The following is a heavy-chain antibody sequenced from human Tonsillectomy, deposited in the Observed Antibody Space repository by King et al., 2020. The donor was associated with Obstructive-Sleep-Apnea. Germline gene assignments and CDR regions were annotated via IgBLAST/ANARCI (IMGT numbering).Heavy chain of an antibody. V-gene: IGHV3-21*01. CDR1: GFTFSTYS. CDR3: ARDPFSNYGDVGFDT. D-gene: IGHD4-11*01. Sequence: VQLVESGGGLVKPGGSLRLSCAASGFTFSTYSMNWVRQAPGKGLEWVSSISGSRTYTYYGDSVKGRFTISRDNPRNSLYLQMNSLRAEDTAVYYCARDPFSNYGDVGFDTWGQGTLVTVSS. CDR2: ISGSRTYT. J-gene: IGHJ5*02.